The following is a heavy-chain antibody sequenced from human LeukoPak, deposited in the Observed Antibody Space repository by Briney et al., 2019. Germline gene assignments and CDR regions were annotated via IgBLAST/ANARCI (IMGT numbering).Heavy chain of an antibody. D-gene: IGHD6-19*01. V-gene: IGHV5-51*01. CDR3: ARHTSGWSAANWFDP. CDR1: GYSFTSYW. CDR2: IYPGDSDT. Sequence: LGESLKISCKGSGYSFTSYWIGWVRQMPGKGLEWMGIIYPGDSDTRYSPSFQGQVTISADKSISTAYLQWSSLKASDTAMYYCARHTSGWSAANWFDPWGQGTLVTVSS. J-gene: IGHJ5*02.